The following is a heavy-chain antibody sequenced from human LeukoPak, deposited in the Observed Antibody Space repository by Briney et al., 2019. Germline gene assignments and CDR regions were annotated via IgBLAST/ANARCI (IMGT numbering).Heavy chain of an antibody. CDR3: VRYEEWLLRREYYFDY. J-gene: IGHJ4*02. Sequence: GASVEVSCKASGYTFTSYGISWVRQAPGQGLEWMGWISAYNGNTNYAQKLQGRVTMTTDTSTSTAYMELRSLRSDDTAVYYCVRYEEWLLRREYYFDYWGQGTLVTVSS. CDR1: GYTFTSYG. V-gene: IGHV1-18*01. D-gene: IGHD3-3*01. CDR2: ISAYNGNT.